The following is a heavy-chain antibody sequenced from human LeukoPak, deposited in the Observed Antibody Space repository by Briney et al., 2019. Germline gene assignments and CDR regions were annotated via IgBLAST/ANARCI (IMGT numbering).Heavy chain of an antibody. CDR2: IFPSDSDT. V-gene: IGHV5-51*01. CDR1: GYTFSTCW. J-gene: IGHJ3*02. CDR3: ARPYSAPFDI. Sequence: GESLKISCKGSGYTFSTCWIGWVRQMPGKGLEWMGIIFPSDSDTRYNPSFQGQVTISADKSINTAYLQWNSLKTSDTAMYYCARPYSAPFDIWGQGTMVTVSS. D-gene: IGHD2-15*01.